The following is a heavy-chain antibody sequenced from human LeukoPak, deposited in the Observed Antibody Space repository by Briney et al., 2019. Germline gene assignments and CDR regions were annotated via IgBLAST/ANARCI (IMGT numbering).Heavy chain of an antibody. J-gene: IGHJ6*03. CDR3: ARGRGPYYYYYYYMDV. V-gene: IGHV3-48*03. D-gene: IGHD5-24*01. CDR2: ISSSGSTI. CDR1: GFTSSSYE. Sequence: PGGSLRLSCAASGFTSSSYEMNWVRQAPGTGLEWVSYISSSGSTIYYADSVKGRFTISRDNAKNSLYLQMNSLRAEDTAVYYCARGRGPYYYYYYYMDVWGKGTTVTVSS.